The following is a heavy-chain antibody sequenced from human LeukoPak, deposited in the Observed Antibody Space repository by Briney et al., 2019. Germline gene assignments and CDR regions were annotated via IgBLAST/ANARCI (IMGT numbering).Heavy chain of an antibody. CDR3: ARKITYYYGSGSYYKGDAFDI. V-gene: IGHV1-8*01. J-gene: IGHJ3*02. CDR1: GYTFTSYD. Sequence: ASVKVSCKASGYTFTSYDINWVRQATGQGLEWMGWMNPNSGNTGYAQKFQGRVTMTRNTSISTAYMELGSLRSEDTAVYYCARKITYYYGSGSYYKGDAFDIWGQGTMVTVSS. CDR2: MNPNSGNT. D-gene: IGHD3-10*01.